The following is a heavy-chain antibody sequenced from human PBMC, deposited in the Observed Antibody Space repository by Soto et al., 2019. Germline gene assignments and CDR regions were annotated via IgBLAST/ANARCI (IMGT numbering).Heavy chain of an antibody. V-gene: IGHV4-39*01. Sequence: TSETLSLTCTVSGGSISSSSYYWGWIRQPPGKGLEWIGSIYYSGSTYYNPSLKSRVTISVDTSKNQFSLKLSSVTAADTAVYYCARTSSGYKLALDPWGQGTLVTAPQ. J-gene: IGHJ5*02. D-gene: IGHD3-22*01. CDR2: IYYSGST. CDR1: GGSISSSSYY. CDR3: ARTSSGYKLALDP.